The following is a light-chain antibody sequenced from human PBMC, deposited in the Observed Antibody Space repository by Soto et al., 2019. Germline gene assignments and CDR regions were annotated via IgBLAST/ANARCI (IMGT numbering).Light chain of an antibody. CDR1: QSISSW. V-gene: IGKV1-5*01. CDR3: QQYNTWT. J-gene: IGKJ1*01. CDR2: AAS. Sequence: DIQMTQSPSTLSASVGDRVTITCRAGQSISSWLAWYQQKPGKAPKVLIYAASSLESGVPSRFSGSGSGTEFTLTINSLQPDDFATYYCQQYNTWTFGQGTKVDIK.